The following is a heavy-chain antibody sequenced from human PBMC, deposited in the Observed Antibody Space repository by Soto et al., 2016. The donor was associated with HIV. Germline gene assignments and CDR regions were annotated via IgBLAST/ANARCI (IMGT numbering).Heavy chain of an antibody. CDR3: AREYVAGRSNYFDY. CDR2: IYSGGTT. D-gene: IGHD6-19*01. CDR1: GFTVSSNY. Sequence: EVQLVESGGGLVQPGGSLRLSCAASGFTVSSNYMSWVRQAPGKGLEWVSVIYSGGTTYYADSVKGRFTISRDNSKNTLYLQMNSLRAEDTAVYYCAREYVAGRSNYFDYWGQGTLVTVSS. J-gene: IGHJ4*02. V-gene: IGHV3-66*01.